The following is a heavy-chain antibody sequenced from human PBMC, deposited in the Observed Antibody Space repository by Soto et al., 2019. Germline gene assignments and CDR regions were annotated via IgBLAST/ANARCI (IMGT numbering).Heavy chain of an antibody. D-gene: IGHD2-21*02. Sequence: QVQVVQSRAEVKKPGASVKVSCKTSGYTFTDYDINWVRQATGQGLEWMGWVSPGNANAGYAPQFKGRVTMPSDTSIRTVYMELNSLTSEDTAVYFCEVTTGFWGQGTKITVSS. CDR3: EVTTGF. CDR1: GYTFTDYD. J-gene: IGHJ4*02. CDR2: VSPGNANA. V-gene: IGHV1-8*01.